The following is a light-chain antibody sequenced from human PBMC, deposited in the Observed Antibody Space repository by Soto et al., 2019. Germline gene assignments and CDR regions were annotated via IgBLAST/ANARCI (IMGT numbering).Light chain of an antibody. J-gene: IGKJ4*01. CDR3: PQFNSFPLT. CDR2: DAS. Sequence: AIQLTQSPSSLSASVGDRVTITCRASQGISNALAWYHQKPGKAPNLLIYDASSLDSGVPSRFSGSGSVTDFTVTIRNQQPQDFATYYCPQFNSFPLTFGGGTKVEIK. V-gene: IGKV1-13*02. CDR1: QGISNA.